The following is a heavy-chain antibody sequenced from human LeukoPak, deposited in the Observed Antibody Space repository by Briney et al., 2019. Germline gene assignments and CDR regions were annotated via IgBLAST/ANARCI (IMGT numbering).Heavy chain of an antibody. V-gene: IGHV4-39*07. D-gene: IGHD3-3*01. CDR2: MYYSGST. CDR3: ARAGRNYDFWSGYRDYYYYGMDV. Sequence: SETLSLTCTVSGGSISSSSYYWGWIRQPPGKGLEWIGSMYYSGSTYYNPSLKSRVTISVDTSKNQFSLKLSSVTAADTAVYYCARAGRNYDFWSGYRDYYYYGMDVWGQGTTVTASS. CDR1: GGSISSSSYY. J-gene: IGHJ6*02.